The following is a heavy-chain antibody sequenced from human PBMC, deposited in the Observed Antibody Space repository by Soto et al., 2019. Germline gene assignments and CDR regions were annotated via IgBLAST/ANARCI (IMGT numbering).Heavy chain of an antibody. V-gene: IGHV3-30*01. D-gene: IGHD2-15*01. CDR3: ARDGGPLYCSGGSCYAGEYFQH. CDR2: ISYDGSNK. Sequence: GGSLRLSCAASGFTFSNYALHWVRQAPAKGLEWVAVISYDGSNKYYADSVKGRFTISRDNSENTLYLQMNTLRADDTVVYYCARDGGPLYCSGGSCYAGEYFQHWGLGTLVTVSS. CDR1: GFTFSNYA. J-gene: IGHJ1*01.